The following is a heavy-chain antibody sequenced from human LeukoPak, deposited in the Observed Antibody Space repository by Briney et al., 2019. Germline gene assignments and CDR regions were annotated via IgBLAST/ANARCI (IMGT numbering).Heavy chain of an antibody. Sequence: ASVKVSCKASGYTFTGYYMRWVRQAPGQGLEWMGWINPNSGGTNYAQKFQGRVTMTRDTSTSTVYMELTSLTSEDTAVYYCVREASGGYFDYWGQGTQVTVSS. V-gene: IGHV1-2*02. CDR2: INPNSGGT. D-gene: IGHD3-16*01. CDR3: VREASGGYFDY. CDR1: GYTFTGYY. J-gene: IGHJ4*02.